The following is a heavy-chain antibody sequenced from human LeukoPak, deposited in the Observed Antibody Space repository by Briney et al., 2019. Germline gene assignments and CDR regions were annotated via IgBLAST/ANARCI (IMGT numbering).Heavy chain of an antibody. CDR1: GYMFTELS. CDR2: FDPEDDEK. D-gene: IGHD3-22*01. Sequence: ASVKVSCKVSGYMFTELSMHWVRQAPGKGLEWTGGFDPEDDEKMYAQKFQGRVTMTEDTSTDTAYMELSSLRSEDTAVYYCAAELSSGYFDYWGQGTLVTVSS. V-gene: IGHV1-24*01. J-gene: IGHJ4*02. CDR3: AAELSSGYFDY.